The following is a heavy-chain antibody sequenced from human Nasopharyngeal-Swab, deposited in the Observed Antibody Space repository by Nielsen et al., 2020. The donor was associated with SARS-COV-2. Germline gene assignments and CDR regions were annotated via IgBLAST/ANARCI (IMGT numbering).Heavy chain of an antibody. V-gene: IGHV1-2*02. Sequence: ASVKVSCKASGYTLTSYYMHWVRHAPGQGLEWMGWINPHSRGTKYAQKFQGRVTMTSDTSINTAYMELRRLRSDDTTVYYCARDDYGDYGYFGHWGQGTLVTVSS. J-gene: IGHJ4*02. CDR2: INPHSRGT. CDR1: GYTLTSYY. D-gene: IGHD4-17*01. CDR3: ARDDYGDYGYFGH.